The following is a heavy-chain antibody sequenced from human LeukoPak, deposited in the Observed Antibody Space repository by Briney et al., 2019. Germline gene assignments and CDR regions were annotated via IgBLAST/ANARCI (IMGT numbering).Heavy chain of an antibody. CDR3: ARKFGGVFNY. Sequence: PGGSLRLSCAASGFTFSSYEMNWVRQAPGRGLEWVSYISSSGSMTYYTDSVKGRFTISRDTAKDSLYLQMNSLRVEDTAVYYCARKFGGVFNYWGQGTLVTVSS. D-gene: IGHD3-16*01. J-gene: IGHJ4*02. V-gene: IGHV3-48*03. CDR1: GFTFSSYE. CDR2: ISSSGSMT.